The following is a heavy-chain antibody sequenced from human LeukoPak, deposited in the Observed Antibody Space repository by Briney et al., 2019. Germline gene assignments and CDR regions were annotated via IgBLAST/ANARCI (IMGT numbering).Heavy chain of an antibody. D-gene: IGHD3-10*02. CDR1: GFTFSNYW. CDR3: ARDVRLRSMDV. Sequence: GGSLRLSCAASGFTFSNYWMSWVRQAPGKGLEWVANIRQDGNEKYYVDSAKGRFTISRDNAKISLYLQMNSLRAEDTAIYYCARDVRLRSMDVWGQGTTVTVSS. CDR2: IRQDGNEK. V-gene: IGHV3-7*03. J-gene: IGHJ6*02.